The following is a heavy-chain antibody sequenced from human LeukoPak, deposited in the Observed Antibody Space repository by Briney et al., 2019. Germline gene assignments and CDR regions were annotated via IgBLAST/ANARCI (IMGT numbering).Heavy chain of an antibody. Sequence: PGRSLRLSCAASGFTFSSYGMHWVRQAPGKGLEWVAVISYDGSNKYYADSVKGRFTISRDNSKNTLYLRMNSLRAEDTAVYYCAKEHYYDFWSGYSDLAFFDYWGQGTLVTVSS. CDR3: AKEHYYDFWSGYSDLAFFDY. J-gene: IGHJ4*02. D-gene: IGHD3-3*01. CDR2: ISYDGSNK. CDR1: GFTFSSYG. V-gene: IGHV3-30*18.